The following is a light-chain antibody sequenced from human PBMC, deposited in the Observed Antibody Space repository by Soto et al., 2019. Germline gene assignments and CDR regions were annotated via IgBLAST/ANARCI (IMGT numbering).Light chain of an antibody. J-gene: IGKJ4*01. V-gene: IGKV1-39*01. CDR1: QGIKND. CDR3: QQSYSTLLTT. CDR2: AAS. Sequence: IRMTQSPSSFSASTGDRVTITCRASQGIKNDLGWYQQKPGKAPKLLIYAASSLQSGVPSRFSGSGSGTDFTLTISSLQPEDFATYYCQQSYSTLLTTFGGGTKVDIK.